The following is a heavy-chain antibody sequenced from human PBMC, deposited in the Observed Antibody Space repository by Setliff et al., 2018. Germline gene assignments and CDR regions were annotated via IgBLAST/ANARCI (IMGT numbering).Heavy chain of an antibody. CDR1: GYTFTGYY. J-gene: IGHJ3*02. D-gene: IGHD3-22*01. CDR2: INPNSGGT. Sequence: ASVKVSCKASGYTFTGYYMHWVRQAPGQGLEWMGWINPNSGGTNYAQKFQGRVTMTRDTSISAAYMELSRLRSDDTAVYYCARDVFPYHYEGAFDIWGQGTMVTVSS. CDR3: ARDVFPYHYEGAFDI. V-gene: IGHV1-2*02.